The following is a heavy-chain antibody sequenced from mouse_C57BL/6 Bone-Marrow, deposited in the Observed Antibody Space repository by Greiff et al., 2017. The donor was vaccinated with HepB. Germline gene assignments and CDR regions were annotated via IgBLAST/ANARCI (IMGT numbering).Heavy chain of an antibody. CDR1: GYSITSGYY. Sequence: EVKLMESGPGLVKPGQSLSLTCSATGYSITSGYYWKWIRQPPENQQGLMGYISYDGSNNYNPTLKIRISITRDTSKNQFFLKLNSVTTEDTATYYCAREENYYGSPFAYWGQGTLVTVSA. CDR3: AREENYYGSPFAY. J-gene: IGHJ3*01. D-gene: IGHD1-1*01. CDR2: ISYDGSN. V-gene: IGHV3-6*01.